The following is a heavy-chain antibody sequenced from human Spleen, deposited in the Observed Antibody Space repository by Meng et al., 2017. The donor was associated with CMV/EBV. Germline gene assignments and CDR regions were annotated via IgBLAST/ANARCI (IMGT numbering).Heavy chain of an antibody. CDR1: GYTFTDYH. CDR2: VNPNSGGT. CDR3: ARESPYTGYGMDV. J-gene: IGHJ6*02. V-gene: IGHV1-2*02. D-gene: IGHD2-2*02. Sequence: ASVKVSCKASGYTFTDYHMHWVRQAPGQGLEWMGWVNPNSGGTNYAQKFQGRVTMTRDTSISTAYMELSRLRSDDTAVYYCARESPYTGYGMDVWGQGTSVTVSS.